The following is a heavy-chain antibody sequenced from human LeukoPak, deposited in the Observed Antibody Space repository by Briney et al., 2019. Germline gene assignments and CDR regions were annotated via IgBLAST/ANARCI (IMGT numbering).Heavy chain of an antibody. V-gene: IGHV4-30-4*08. J-gene: IGHJ4*02. Sequence: SETLSPTCTVSGGSISSGDYYWSWIRQPPGKGLEWIGYIYDSGSTYYNPSLKIRVTISVYTSKNQFSLSPSSVAAAATAVYYCARDGSSDTSAYHYWGPGKLVTVSS. CDR3: ARDGSSDTSAYHY. CDR1: GGSISSGDYY. D-gene: IGHD3-22*01. CDR2: IYDSGST.